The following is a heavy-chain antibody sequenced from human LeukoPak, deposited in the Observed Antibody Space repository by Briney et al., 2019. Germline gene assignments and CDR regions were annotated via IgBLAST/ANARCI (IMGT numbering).Heavy chain of an antibody. Sequence: GGSLRLSCAASGFTFSNYNMNWVRQAPGKGLEWVSYISYSGTIYYADSVEGRFTISRDNAKNSLYLQMNSLRVEDTAVYYCAKSGLNRFDYWGQGTLVTVSS. CDR3: AKSGLNRFDY. D-gene: IGHD2-15*01. CDR1: GFTFSNYN. CDR2: ISYSGTI. V-gene: IGHV3-48*01. J-gene: IGHJ4*02.